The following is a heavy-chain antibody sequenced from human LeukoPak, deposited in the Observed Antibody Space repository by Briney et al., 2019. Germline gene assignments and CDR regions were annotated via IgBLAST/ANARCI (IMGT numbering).Heavy chain of an antibody. CDR2: ISGSGSGGST. D-gene: IGHD3-10*01. CDR1: GFTFSSSA. V-gene: IGHV3-23*01. J-gene: IGHJ4*02. Sequence: GGSLRLSCAASGFTFSSSALSWVRQAPGKGLEWVSNISGSGSGGSTYYADSVKGRFTISRDNSKNTLYLQMNSLRAEDTAVYYCAKESLLLRGPLLIYYFDFWGQGTLVTVSS. CDR3: AKESLLLRGPLLIYYFDF.